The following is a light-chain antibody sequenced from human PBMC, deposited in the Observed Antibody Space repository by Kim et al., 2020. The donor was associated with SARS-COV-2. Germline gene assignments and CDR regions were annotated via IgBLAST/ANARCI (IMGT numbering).Light chain of an antibody. CDR3: QHSDNRVT. J-gene: IGKJ4*01. Sequence: EMVMTQSPATLSVSPGERATLSCRSSQPISSNFAWYQQRPGQAPRLLIYGPSTRATGIPARFSGSGSGTEFTLTISSLQSEDVAVYYCQHSDNRVTFGGGT. V-gene: IGKV3-15*01. CDR2: GPS. CDR1: QPISSN.